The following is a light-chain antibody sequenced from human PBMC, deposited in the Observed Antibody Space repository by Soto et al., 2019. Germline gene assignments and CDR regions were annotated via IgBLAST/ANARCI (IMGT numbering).Light chain of an antibody. V-gene: IGKV3D-7*01. J-gene: IGKJ5*01. CDR2: GAS. Sequence: EIVLTQSPGTLSLSPGERATLSCRASQSVSSSYLAWYQQKPGQGPRLFIYGASSRATGIPARFSGSGSGTDFTLTISSLQAEDFAVYYCQQDYNLPFTFGQGTRLEIK. CDR1: QSVSSSY. CDR3: QQDYNLPFT.